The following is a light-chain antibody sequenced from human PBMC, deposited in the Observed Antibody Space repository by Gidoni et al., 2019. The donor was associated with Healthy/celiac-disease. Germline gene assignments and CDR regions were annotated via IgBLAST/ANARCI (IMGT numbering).Light chain of an antibody. J-gene: IGKJ3*01. CDR2: GAS. CDR3: QQYNNWPPVT. Sequence: EIVMTPSPATLSVSPGERATLSCRASQSVSSNLAWYQQKPGQAPRLLIYGASTRATGIPARFSGSGSGTEFTLTISSLQSEDCAVYYCQQYNNWPPVTFXPXTKVDIK. V-gene: IGKV3-15*01. CDR1: QSVSSN.